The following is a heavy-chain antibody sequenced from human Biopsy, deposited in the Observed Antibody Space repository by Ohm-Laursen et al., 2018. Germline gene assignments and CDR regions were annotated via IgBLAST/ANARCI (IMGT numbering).Heavy chain of an antibody. D-gene: IGHD2-8*01. V-gene: IGHV1-2*02. J-gene: IGHJ4*02. CDR2: INCKTGAT. Sequence: SVKVSFKASSYTFTDYNIHWMRQAPGQGLEWLGYINCKTGATNYAQKFQGTVTMTRDTSISTAYLALGSLRSADTAIYYCARDPLNGHKHFDYWGQGSLVTVSS. CDR1: SYTFTDYN. CDR3: ARDPLNGHKHFDY.